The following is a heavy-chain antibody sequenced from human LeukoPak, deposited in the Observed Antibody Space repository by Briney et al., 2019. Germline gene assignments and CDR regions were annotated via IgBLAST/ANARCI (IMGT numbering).Heavy chain of an antibody. CDR3: TTDGYYYYGMDV. J-gene: IGHJ6*02. CDR2: IKSKTDGGTT. CDR1: GFTFSNAW. Sequence: KTGGSLRLSCAASGFTFSNAWMSWVRQAPGKGLEWVGRIKSKTDGGTTDYAAPVKGRFTISRDDSKNTLYLQMNSLKTEDTAVYYCTTDGYYYYGMDVWGQGTTVTVSS. V-gene: IGHV3-15*01.